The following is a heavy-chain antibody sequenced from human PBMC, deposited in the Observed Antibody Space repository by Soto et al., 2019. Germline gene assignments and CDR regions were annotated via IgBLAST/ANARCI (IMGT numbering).Heavy chain of an antibody. CDR1: GFTFSSYG. J-gene: IGHJ4*02. V-gene: IGHV3-33*01. CDR3: ARDRRGSIVATINGFDY. Sequence: HPGGSLRLSCAASGFTFSSYGMHWVRQAPGKGLEWVAVIWYDGSNKYYADSVKGRFTISRDNSKNTLYLQMNSLRAEDTAVYYCARDRRGSIVATINGFDYWGQGTLVTVSS. D-gene: IGHD5-12*01. CDR2: IWYDGSNK.